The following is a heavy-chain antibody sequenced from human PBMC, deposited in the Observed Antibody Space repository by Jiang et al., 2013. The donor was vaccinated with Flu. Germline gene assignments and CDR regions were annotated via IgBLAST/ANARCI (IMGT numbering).Heavy chain of an antibody. CDR3: ARMIYSGSGSFXHWFDP. Sequence: GAEVKKPGASVTISCKASGYSFTTYAMHWVRLAPGQRLEWLGWINTDHGGTRYSQKFQGRVTFTRDTSANTAYMELNSLTSEDTGVYYCARMIYSGSGSFXHWFDPWGQGTLVTVSS. CDR2: INTDHGGT. V-gene: IGHV1-3*04. D-gene: IGHD3-10*01. CDR1: GYSFTTYA. J-gene: IGHJ5*02.